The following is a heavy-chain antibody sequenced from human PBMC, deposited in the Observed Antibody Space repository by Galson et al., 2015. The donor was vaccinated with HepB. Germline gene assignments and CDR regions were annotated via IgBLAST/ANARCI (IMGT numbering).Heavy chain of an antibody. J-gene: IGHJ4*02. D-gene: IGHD3-16*01. CDR1: GYSFTDYW. CDR3: ARVRGADPLGFDY. V-gene: IGHV5-51*01. Sequence: QSGAEVKKPGESLKISCKGSGYSFTDYWIGWVRQMPGKGLEWMGIIDPGDSDARYSPSFHGQVTTSADKSISTAYVQWSSLKASDTAMYYCARVRGADPLGFDYWGQGTLVTVSS. CDR2: IDPGDSDA.